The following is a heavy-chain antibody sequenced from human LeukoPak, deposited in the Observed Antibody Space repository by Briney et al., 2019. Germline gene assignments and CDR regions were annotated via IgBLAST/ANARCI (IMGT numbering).Heavy chain of an antibody. D-gene: IGHD1-1*01. V-gene: IGHV3-13*01. CDR3: ARGPPRGKYYYIDV. J-gene: IGHJ6*03. CDR2: IGTASDT. CDR1: GFTFSSFD. Sequence: AAGSLRLSCAASGFTFSSFDMHWVRQPTGQGLEWVSTIGTASDTYYPGSVEGRFTLSRDNAKNSFYLQMNSLTAGDTAVYYCARGPPRGKYYYIDVWGKGTTVTVSS.